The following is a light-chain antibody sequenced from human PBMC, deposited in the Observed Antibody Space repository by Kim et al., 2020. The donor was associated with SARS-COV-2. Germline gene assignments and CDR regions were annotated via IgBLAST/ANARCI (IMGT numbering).Light chain of an antibody. CDR3: QQYGSSLLT. J-gene: IGKJ3*01. V-gene: IGKV3-20*01. CDR2: GAS. CDR1: QSVSSSY. Sequence: SPGERATLSCRASQSVSSSYLAWYQRKPGQAPRLLIYGASSRATGIPDRFSGSGSGTDFTLTISRLEPEDFAVYYCQQYGSSLLTFGPGTKVDIK.